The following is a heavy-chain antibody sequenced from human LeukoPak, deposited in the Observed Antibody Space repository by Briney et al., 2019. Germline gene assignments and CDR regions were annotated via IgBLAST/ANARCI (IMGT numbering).Heavy chain of an antibody. CDR2: TSSDLNVK. J-gene: IGHJ4*02. V-gene: IGHV3-30-3*01. CDR1: GCTFRNYV. Sequence: PGGSLGLSCAASGCTFRNYVIHWVRQAPGKGLEWVAVTSSDLNVKLYADSVKGRFTISRDNSRSTLYLQMNSLRPEDTAIYYCAREGYYGSGSPPSLYFDYWGQGTLVTVSS. CDR3: AREGYYGSGSPPSLYFDY. D-gene: IGHD3-10*01.